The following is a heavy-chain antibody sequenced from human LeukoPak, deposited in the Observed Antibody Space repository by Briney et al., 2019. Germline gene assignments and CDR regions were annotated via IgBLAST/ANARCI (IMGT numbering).Heavy chain of an antibody. CDR2: ISYDGSNK. V-gene: IGHV3-30*18. CDR3: AKGGYCSGGSCPTPVPFDY. CDR1: GFTFSSYG. J-gene: IGHJ4*02. Sequence: GGSLRLSCAASGFTFSSYGMHWVRQAPGKGLEWVAVISYDGSNKYYADSVKGRFTISRDNSKNTLYLQMNSLRAEDTAVYYCAKGGYCSGGSCPTPVPFDYWGQGTLVTVSS. D-gene: IGHD2-15*01.